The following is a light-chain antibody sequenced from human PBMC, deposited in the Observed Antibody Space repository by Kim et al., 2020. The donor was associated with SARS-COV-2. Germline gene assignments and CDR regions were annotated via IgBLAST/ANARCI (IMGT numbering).Light chain of an antibody. Sequence: GERVRITGRASPGINNYLAWYQQKEGKVPNLLIYGASTLQSGVPSRFSGSGSGTDFTLTISSLQSDDVATYSCLNYSRAPLHLGGGAKV. J-gene: IGKJ4*01. V-gene: IGKV1-27*01. CDR2: GAS. CDR3: LNYSRAPLH. CDR1: PGINNY.